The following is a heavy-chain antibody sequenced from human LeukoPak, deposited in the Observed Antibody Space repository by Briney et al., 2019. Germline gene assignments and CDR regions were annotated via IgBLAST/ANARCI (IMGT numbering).Heavy chain of an antibody. CDR3: AREYYYDSSGAFDY. CDR2: ISYDGSNK. J-gene: IGHJ4*02. CDR1: GFTFSSYA. Sequence: RVSCKASGFTFSSYAMHWVRQAPGKGLEWVAVISYDGSNKYYADSVKGRFTISRDNSKNTLYLQMNSLRAEDTAVYYCAREYYYDSSGAFDYWGQGTLVTVSS. D-gene: IGHD3-22*01. V-gene: IGHV3-30*04.